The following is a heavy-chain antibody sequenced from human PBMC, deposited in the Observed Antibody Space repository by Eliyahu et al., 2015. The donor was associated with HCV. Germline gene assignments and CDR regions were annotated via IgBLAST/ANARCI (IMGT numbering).Heavy chain of an antibody. D-gene: IGHD5-12*01. J-gene: IGHJ4*02. CDR1: GFTFSSYG. Sequence: QVQLVESGGGVVQPGRSLRLSCAASGFTFSSYGMHWVRQAPGKGLEWVAAILYDGSNKYYADSVKGRFTISRDTSKNTLYLQMNSLRPEDTAVYYCAKPQGDSGYFDYWGQGTLVTVSS. V-gene: IGHV3-30*18. CDR2: ILYDGSNK. CDR3: AKPQGDSGYFDY.